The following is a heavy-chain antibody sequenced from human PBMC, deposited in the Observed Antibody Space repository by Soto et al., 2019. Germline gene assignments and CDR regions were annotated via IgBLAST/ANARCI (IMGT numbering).Heavy chain of an antibody. CDR2: IYYSGST. D-gene: IGHD3-10*01. V-gene: IGHV4-31*03. CDR3: ARVPMSGSYAF. Sequence: QVQLQESGPGLVKPSQTLSLTCTVSGGSISSGGYYWSWIRQHPGKGLEWIGYIYYSGSTYYNPSPQRRVTISGDTSKNQFPLKLSSVTAADTAVYYCARVPMSGSYAFWGQGTLVTVSS. J-gene: IGHJ4*02. CDR1: GGSISSGGYY.